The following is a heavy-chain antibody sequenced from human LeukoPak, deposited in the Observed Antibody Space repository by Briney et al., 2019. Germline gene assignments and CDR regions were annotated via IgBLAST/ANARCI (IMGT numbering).Heavy chain of an antibody. J-gene: IGHJ6*02. Sequence: GGSLRLSCAASGFTFSSYWMSWVRQAPGKGLVWVSRINSDGSSTSYADSVKGRFTISRDNAKNTLYLQMNSLRAEDTAVYHCAREFVRSSWPYYYYGMDVWGQGTTVTVSS. CDR1: GFTFSSYW. CDR3: AREFVRSSWPYYYYGMDV. V-gene: IGHV3-74*01. CDR2: INSDGSST. D-gene: IGHD6-13*01.